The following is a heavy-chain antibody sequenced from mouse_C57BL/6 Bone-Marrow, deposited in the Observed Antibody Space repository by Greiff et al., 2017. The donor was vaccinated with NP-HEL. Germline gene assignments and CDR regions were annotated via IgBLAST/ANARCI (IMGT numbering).Heavy chain of an antibody. D-gene: IGHD2-12*01. J-gene: IGHJ3*01. CDR2: INPSSGYT. V-gene: IGHV1-7*01. CDR3: APHYSSFAY. CDR1: GYTFTSYW. Sequence: QVQLKQSGAELAKPGTSAKLSCKASGYTFTSYWMHWVKQRPGQGLEWIGYINPSSGYTKYNQKFKDKATLTADKSSSTAYMQLSSLTYEDSAVYYCAPHYSSFAYWGQGTLVTVSA.